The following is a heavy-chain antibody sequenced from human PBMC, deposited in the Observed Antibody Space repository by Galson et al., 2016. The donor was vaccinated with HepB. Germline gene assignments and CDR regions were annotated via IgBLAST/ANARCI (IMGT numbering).Heavy chain of an antibody. D-gene: IGHD2/OR15-2a*01. CDR3: AKDHYCNTTKYYSPYVF. J-gene: IGHJ4*02. V-gene: IGHV3-30*18. Sequence: SLRLSCAASGFTFSGYVMHWVRQAPGKGLEWVAIISSDGSSQYYADSVKGRFTISRDNSRNTLHLQMTSLRAEDTAVYYCAKDHYCNTTKYYSPYVFWGQGTLVTGST. CDR1: GFTFSGYV. CDR2: ISSDGSSQ.